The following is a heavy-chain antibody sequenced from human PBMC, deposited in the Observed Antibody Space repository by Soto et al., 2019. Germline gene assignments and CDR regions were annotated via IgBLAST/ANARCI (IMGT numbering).Heavy chain of an antibody. CDR3: VQSRCGGDCLQSYSSHSYYGLDV. CDR2: IYWDDDK. V-gene: IGHV2-5*02. Sequence: SGPTLVNPTQTLTLTCTVSGFSLSTSGGGVGWIRQPPGKALEWLALIYWDDDKRYNPSLKSRLTITKDTSKNQVVLTMTNMDPVDTATYYCVQSRCGGDCLQSYSSHSYYGLDVWGQGTTVTVSS. J-gene: IGHJ6*02. D-gene: IGHD2-21*01. CDR1: GFSLSTSGGG.